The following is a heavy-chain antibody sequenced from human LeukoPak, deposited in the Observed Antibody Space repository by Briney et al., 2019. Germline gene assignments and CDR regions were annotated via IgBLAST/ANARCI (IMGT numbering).Heavy chain of an antibody. Sequence: SETLSLTCTVSGYSISSGYYWGWIRQPPGKGLEWIGSIYHSGSTYYNPSLKSRVTISVDTSKNQFSLKLSSVTAADTAVYYCARDSLPYYDSSGYNWFDPWGQGNLVTVSS. V-gene: IGHV4-38-2*02. CDR2: IYHSGST. J-gene: IGHJ5*02. D-gene: IGHD3-22*01. CDR3: ARDSLPYYDSSGYNWFDP. CDR1: GYSISSGYY.